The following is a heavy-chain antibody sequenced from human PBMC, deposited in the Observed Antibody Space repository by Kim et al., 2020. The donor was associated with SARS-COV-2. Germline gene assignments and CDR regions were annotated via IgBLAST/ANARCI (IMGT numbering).Heavy chain of an antibody. J-gene: IGHJ4*02. V-gene: IGHV1-8*01. CDR3: ARGGQIDY. CDR2: SGNT. Sequence: SGNTGYAQKFRGRVTMTRNTSISTTYMELSSLRSEDTAVYYCARGGQIDYWGQGTLVTVSS.